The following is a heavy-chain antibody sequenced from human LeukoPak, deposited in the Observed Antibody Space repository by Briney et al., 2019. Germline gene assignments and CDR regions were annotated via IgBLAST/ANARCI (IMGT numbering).Heavy chain of an antibody. CDR1: GYTFTGYY. CDR2: INPNSGGT. Sequence: ASVKVSCKASGYTFTGYYMHWVRQAPGQGLEWMGWINPNSGGTNYAQKFQGRVTMTRDTSISTAYMELSRLRSDDTAVYYCARGSNYDILTGAYYGMDVWGQGTTVTVSS. J-gene: IGHJ6*02. D-gene: IGHD3-9*01. CDR3: ARGSNYDILTGAYYGMDV. V-gene: IGHV1-2*02.